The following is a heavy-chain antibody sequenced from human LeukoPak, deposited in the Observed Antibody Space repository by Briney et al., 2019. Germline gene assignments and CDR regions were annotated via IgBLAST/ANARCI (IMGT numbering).Heavy chain of an antibody. CDR2: FYYSGNT. J-gene: IGHJ4*02. CDR1: SGSITSSSYY. D-gene: IGHD3-3*01. Sequence: SETPSLTCTVSSGSITSSSYYWGWIRQPPGKGLEWIGSFYYSGNTYYNPSLKSRVTISVDTSKNQFSLKLSSVTAADTAVYYCARSGRDFWSGTSSGIDYWGQGTLVTVSS. CDR3: ARSGRDFWSGTSSGIDY. V-gene: IGHV4-39*01.